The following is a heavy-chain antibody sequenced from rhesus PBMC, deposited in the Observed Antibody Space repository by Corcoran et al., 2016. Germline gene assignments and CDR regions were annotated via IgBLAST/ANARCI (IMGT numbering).Heavy chain of an antibody. V-gene: IGHV4-160*01. CDR2: IYGVSGST. J-gene: IGHJ1*01. CDR3: ARGSDYYDSGYYPEYFEF. D-gene: IGHD3-28*01. CDR1: GDSISSDY. Sequence: QVQLQESDPGLVKPSETLSLTCVVSGDSISSDYWGWVRQSPGKGLEWIGFIYGVSGSTNYNPSLKSRVTISPVTSQNSFSLNLTSVNAADTAIYYWARGSDYYDSGYYPEYFEFWGQGALVTVSS.